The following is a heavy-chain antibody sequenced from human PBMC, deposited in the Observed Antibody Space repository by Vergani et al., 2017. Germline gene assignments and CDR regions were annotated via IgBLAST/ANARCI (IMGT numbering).Heavy chain of an antibody. CDR3: ASGTTIMAVTDTGGAGYMDV. D-gene: IGHD6-19*01. CDR1: GYTFTGYY. CDR2: INPNSGGT. V-gene: IGHV1-2*02. J-gene: IGHJ6*03. Sequence: QVQLVQSGAEVKKPGASVKVSCRASGYTFTGYYMHWVRQAPGQGLEWMGWINPNSGGTQYAQKFQGRITVTRDTSISTAYMELSRLKSDDSAIYYWASGTTIMAVTDTGGAGYMDVWGKGTTVTVSS.